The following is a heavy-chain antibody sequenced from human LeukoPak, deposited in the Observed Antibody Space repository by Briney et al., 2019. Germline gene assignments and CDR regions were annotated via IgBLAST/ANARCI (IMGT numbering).Heavy chain of an antibody. D-gene: IGHD3-22*01. Sequence: GRSLRLSCAASGFTFDDYAMHWVRQAPGKGLEWVSGISWNSGSIGYADSVKGRFTISRDNAKNSLYLQMNSLRAKDTALYYCAKDKWYDSSDYFDYWGQGTLVTVSS. CDR2: ISWNSGSI. CDR3: AKDKWYDSSDYFDY. V-gene: IGHV3-9*01. J-gene: IGHJ4*02. CDR1: GFTFDDYA.